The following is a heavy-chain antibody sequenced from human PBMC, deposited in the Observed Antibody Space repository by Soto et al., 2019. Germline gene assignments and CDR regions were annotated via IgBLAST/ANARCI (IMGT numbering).Heavy chain of an antibody. J-gene: IGHJ4*02. Sequence: QLQLQESGPGLVKPSETLSLTCIVFGGSISSSSYYWGWIRQPPGKGLEWIGTIIYSGNTYYNPSLKSRLTISVDTSKNQFSLKLSSVTAADTAVYYCAGQDIVLRPVVEAYFDYWGQGTLVTVSS. CDR3: AGQDIVLRPVVEAYFDY. CDR1: GGSISSSSYY. CDR2: IIYSGNT. D-gene: IGHD2-8*01. V-gene: IGHV4-39*01.